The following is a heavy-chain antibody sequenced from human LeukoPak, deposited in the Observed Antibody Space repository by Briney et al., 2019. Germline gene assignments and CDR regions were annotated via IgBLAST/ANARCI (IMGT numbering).Heavy chain of an antibody. D-gene: IGHD1-1*01. CDR2: ISTSGST. Sequence: SETLSLTCTISRGSISTYYWSWIRQPPGKGLEWIGYISTSGSTNYNPSLKSRVTISVDTTKNQFSLNLSSVTAADTAVYYCARRRTTGTTGYFDYWGQGTLVTVSS. V-gene: IGHV4-4*09. J-gene: IGHJ4*02. CDR1: RGSISTYY. CDR3: ARRRTTGTTGYFDY.